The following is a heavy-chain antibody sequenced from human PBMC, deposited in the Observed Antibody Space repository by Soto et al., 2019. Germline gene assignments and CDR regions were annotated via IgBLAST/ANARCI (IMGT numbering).Heavy chain of an antibody. Sequence: EVQLVQSGAEVKKPGESLKISCKGSGYTFTSHSIGWVRQMPGKGLEWMGIIYPGDSDTRYSPSFQGQGTISADKSIGTASLQRSSLQASDTAMYYCARPSGLGEAFEIWCRGTMVIVSS. CDR2: IYPGDSDT. V-gene: IGHV5-51*01. J-gene: IGHJ3*02. D-gene: IGHD3-10*01. CDR3: ARPSGLGEAFEI. CDR1: GYTFTSHS.